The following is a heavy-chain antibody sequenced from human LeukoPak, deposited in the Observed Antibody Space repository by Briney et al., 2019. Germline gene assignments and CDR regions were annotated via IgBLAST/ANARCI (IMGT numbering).Heavy chain of an antibody. J-gene: IGHJ6*02. CDR1: GGSFSGYY. CDR3: ARGPRFYYYGMDV. CDR2: INHSGST. Sequence: SETLSLTCAVYGGSFSGYYWSWIRQPPGKGLEWVGEINHSGSTNYNPSLKSRVTISVDTSKNQFSLKLSSVTAADTAVYYCARGPRFYYYGMDVWGQGTTVTVSS. V-gene: IGHV4-34*01.